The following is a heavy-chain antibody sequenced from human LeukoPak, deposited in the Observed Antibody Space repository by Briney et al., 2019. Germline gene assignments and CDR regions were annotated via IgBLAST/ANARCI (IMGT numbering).Heavy chain of an antibody. CDR2: ISGSGSAT. D-gene: IGHD3-3*01. CDR1: GFTFSGFA. CDR3: AKAHPNFYMPIFGEAIHPHPIDY. J-gene: IGHJ4*02. V-gene: IGHV3-23*01. Sequence: GGSLRLSCAASGFTFSGFAMSWVRQAPGVKGLEWVSIISGSGSATFYTDSVKGRFTISRDNSESTLYLQMNSLRGDDTAVYYCAKAHPNFYMPIFGEAIHPHPIDYWGQGALVTVSS.